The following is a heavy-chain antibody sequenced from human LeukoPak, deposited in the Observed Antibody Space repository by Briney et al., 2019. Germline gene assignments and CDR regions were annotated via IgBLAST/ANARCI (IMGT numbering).Heavy chain of an antibody. Sequence: PGGSLRLSCAASRFTFSTYEMNWVRQAPGKGLEWVSFISSSGSTIYYADSVKGRFTISRDSAKNSLYLQMNSLRAEDTAVYYCARDLKLAAAGSIDYWGQGTLVTVSS. D-gene: IGHD6-13*01. V-gene: IGHV3-48*03. CDR3: ARDLKLAAAGSIDY. J-gene: IGHJ4*02. CDR2: ISSSGSTI. CDR1: RFTFSTYE.